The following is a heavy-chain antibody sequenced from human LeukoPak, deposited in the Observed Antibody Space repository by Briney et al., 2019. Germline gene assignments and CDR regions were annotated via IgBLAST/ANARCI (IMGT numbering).Heavy chain of an antibody. Sequence: GGSLRLSCAASGFTFSNHGMHWVRQAPGKGPEWVALIWYDGSNKYYGDSVKGRFTISRDNSKNSLYLQMNSLRAEDTAVYYCARDPVATRYFDYWGQGTLVTVSS. CDR1: GFTFSNHG. V-gene: IGHV3-33*01. CDR2: IWYDGSNK. D-gene: IGHD5-24*01. J-gene: IGHJ4*02. CDR3: ARDPVATRYFDY.